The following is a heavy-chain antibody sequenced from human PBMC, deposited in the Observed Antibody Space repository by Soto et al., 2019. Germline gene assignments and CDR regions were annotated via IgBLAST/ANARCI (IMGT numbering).Heavy chain of an antibody. Sequence: GGSLRLSCAASGFPFSTYAMSWVRQAPGKGLEWVSAISGGGGSTYYADSVRGRFTISRDNSKNTLYRQMNSLRAEDTAVYYCAKDYGYYDFWSGDSTSYYGMDVWGQGTTVTVSS. CDR1: GFPFSTYA. D-gene: IGHD3-3*01. CDR3: AKDYGYYDFWSGDSTSYYGMDV. J-gene: IGHJ6*02. CDR2: ISGGGGST. V-gene: IGHV3-23*01.